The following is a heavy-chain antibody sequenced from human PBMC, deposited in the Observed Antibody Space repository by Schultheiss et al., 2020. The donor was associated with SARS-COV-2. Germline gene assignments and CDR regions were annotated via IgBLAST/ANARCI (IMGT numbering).Heavy chain of an antibody. D-gene: IGHD2-2*01. CDR1: GFTFSSYA. CDR3: ASRTPARY. CDR2: IYSGGST. V-gene: IGHV3-23*03. Sequence: GESLKISCAASGFTFSSYAMSWVRQAPGKGLEWVSVIYSGGSTYYADSVKGRFTISRDNSKNTLYLQMNSLRSEDTAVYYCASRTPARYWGQGTLVTVSS. J-gene: IGHJ4*02.